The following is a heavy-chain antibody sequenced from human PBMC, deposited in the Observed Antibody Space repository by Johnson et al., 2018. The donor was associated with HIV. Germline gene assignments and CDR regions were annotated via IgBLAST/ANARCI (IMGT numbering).Heavy chain of an antibody. CDR2: ISSDGSNK. V-gene: IGHV3-30*18. Sequence: QVQLVESGGGVVQPGRSLRLSCAASGFTFSSYGMHWVRQAPGKGLEWVAVISSDGSNKYYAYSVKGRFTISRDNVRNTLHLQMNSLRVDDTALYYCAKGWRQRWPTGDGAFYIWGQGTMVTVSS. J-gene: IGHJ3*02. CDR1: GFTFSSYG. D-gene: IGHD3-16*01. CDR3: AKGWRQRWPTGDGAFYI.